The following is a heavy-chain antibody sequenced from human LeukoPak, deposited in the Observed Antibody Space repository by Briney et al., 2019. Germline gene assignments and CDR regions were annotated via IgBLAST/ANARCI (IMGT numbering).Heavy chain of an antibody. CDR2: IKQDGSEK. CDR1: GFTFSTYW. D-gene: IGHD4-17*01. J-gene: IGHJ4*02. V-gene: IGHV3-7*01. Sequence: GILRLSCAASGFTFSTYWMSWVRQAPGKGLEWVADIKQDGSEKYYVDSVKGRFAISRDNAKNSLYLQMNSLRAEDTAVYYCARALAKDYAFDYWGRGPLVPVSS. CDR3: ARALAKDYAFDY.